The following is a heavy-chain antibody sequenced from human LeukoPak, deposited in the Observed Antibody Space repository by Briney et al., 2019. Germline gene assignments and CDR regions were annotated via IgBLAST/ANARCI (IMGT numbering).Heavy chain of an antibody. CDR3: ARDFRGSVDAFDI. J-gene: IGHJ3*02. CDR2: ISNSGST. CDR1: GGSINGGGYY. V-gene: IGHV4-31*03. Sequence: SETLSLTCTVSGGSINGGGYYWSWIRQHPGKGLEWIGYISNSGSTYYHPSLRSRLSISIDTSKNQFSLKLNSVTAADTAVYYCARDFRGSVDAFDIWGQGTMVAVSS.